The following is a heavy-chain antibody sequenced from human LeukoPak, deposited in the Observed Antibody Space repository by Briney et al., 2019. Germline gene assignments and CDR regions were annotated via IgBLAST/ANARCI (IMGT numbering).Heavy chain of an antibody. D-gene: IGHD1-26*01. CDR3: ARSWVLHGGFDS. Sequence: GASLKISSKGLGSRFTNYWVGWVRQLPGKGLEWMGVIYPSDSDTRYSPSFQGQVTISADKSISTAYLQWSSLKASDTAMYYCARSWVLHGGFDSWGQGTLVTVSS. V-gene: IGHV5-51*01. CDR1: GSRFTNYW. J-gene: IGHJ4*02. CDR2: IYPSDSDT.